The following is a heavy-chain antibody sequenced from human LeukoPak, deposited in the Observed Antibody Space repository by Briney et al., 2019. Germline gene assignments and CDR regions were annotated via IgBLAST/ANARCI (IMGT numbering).Heavy chain of an antibody. V-gene: IGHV4-59*01. CDR3: ARGKGYFDY. CDR1: GGSISGYY. Sequence: SETLSLTCTVSGGSISGYYWSWIRRPPGKGLEWIGYIYYTGSTNYSPSLKSRLTISADTSENQFSLKLSSVTAADTAVYYCARGKGYFDYWGQGTLVTVSS. J-gene: IGHJ4*02. CDR2: IYYTGST.